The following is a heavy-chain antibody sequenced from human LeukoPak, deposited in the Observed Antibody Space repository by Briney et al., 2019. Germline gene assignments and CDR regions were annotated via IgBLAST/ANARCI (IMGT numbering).Heavy chain of an antibody. J-gene: IGHJ5*02. CDR3: WRVGPIAAAGEYNWFDP. CDR1: GGSISSYY. Sequence: SEPLSLTCTAAGGSISSYYWSWIRQPAGKRLEWMGRIYTSGSTNYNPSLKSRVTMSVDTSKNQSSLKLSTLNAADTAVYYCWRVGPIAAAGEYNWFDPWGQGTLVTVSS. V-gene: IGHV4-4*07. CDR2: IYTSGST. D-gene: IGHD6-13*01.